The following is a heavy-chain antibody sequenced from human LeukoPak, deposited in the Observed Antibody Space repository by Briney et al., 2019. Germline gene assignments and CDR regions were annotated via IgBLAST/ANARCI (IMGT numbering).Heavy chain of an antibody. CDR3: ARVIVTVPGQSDYFDY. Sequence: EGSLRLSCATSGFTFSNYWMCWVRQAPGKGLEWVANIRQDGGDKYYADSVKGRFTISRDNAKNSLYLQMNSLRAEDTAVYSCARVIVTVPGQSDYFDYWGQGTLVTFSS. D-gene: IGHD2/OR15-2a*01. V-gene: IGHV3-7*03. CDR2: IRQDGGDK. CDR1: GFTFSNYW. J-gene: IGHJ4*02.